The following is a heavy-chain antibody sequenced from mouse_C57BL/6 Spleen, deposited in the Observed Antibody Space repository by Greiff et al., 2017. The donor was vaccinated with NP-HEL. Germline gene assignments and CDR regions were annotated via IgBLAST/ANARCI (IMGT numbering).Heavy chain of an antibody. V-gene: IGHV2-2*01. CDR1: GFSLTSYG. CDR3: ARKGGDYDDGAYAMDY. J-gene: IGHJ4*01. D-gene: IGHD2-4*01. CDR2: IWGGGST. Sequence: VQLKESGPGLVQPSQSLSITCTVSGFSLTSYGVHWVRQSPGKGLEWLGGIWGGGSTDYNAAFISRLGISKDNSKSQVFFKMNSLQADDTAIYYCARKGGDYDDGAYAMDYWGQGTSVTVSS.